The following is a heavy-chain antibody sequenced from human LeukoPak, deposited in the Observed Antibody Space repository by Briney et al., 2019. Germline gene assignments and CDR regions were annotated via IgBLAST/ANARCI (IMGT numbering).Heavy chain of an antibody. J-gene: IGHJ4*02. Sequence: GASVKLSCKSSGFTFPRYGFSWVRQPPGHGLEGMGWISSYNGNTNYAENFQGRSTMTTDTSTSTAYMDMRSLRADGTAVYYCARTSQSYGLLSGSDLGYWGQGTLVTVSS. V-gene: IGHV1-18*01. CDR3: ARTSQSYGLLSGSDLGY. D-gene: IGHD3-16*01. CDR2: ISSYNGNT. CDR1: GFTFPRYG.